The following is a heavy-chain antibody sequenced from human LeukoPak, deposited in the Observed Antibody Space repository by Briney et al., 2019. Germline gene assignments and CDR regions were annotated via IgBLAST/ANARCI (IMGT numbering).Heavy chain of an antibody. D-gene: IGHD2-15*01. CDR2: INANSGDT. Sequence: ASVKVSCKASGYTFTDYYMYWVRQAPGQGLEWMGWINANSGDTNYAQKFQGRVTMTRDTSIGTVYMELSRLRSDDTAVYYCVRKSCGGGSCYDYWGQGTLVSVSS. CDR1: GYTFTDYY. V-gene: IGHV1-2*02. J-gene: IGHJ4*02. CDR3: VRKSCGGGSCYDY.